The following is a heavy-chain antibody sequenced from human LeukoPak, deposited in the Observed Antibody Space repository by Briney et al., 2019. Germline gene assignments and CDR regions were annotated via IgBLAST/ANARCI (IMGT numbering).Heavy chain of an antibody. CDR3: AKGSSNWRDYYYFDY. V-gene: IGHV3-23*01. D-gene: IGHD6-13*01. CDR2: ISDSGGST. J-gene: IGHJ4*02. CDR1: GFTFSSYA. Sequence: GGSLRLSCAASGFTFSSYAVSWVRQAPGKGLAWVSAISDSGGSTQYADSVKGRFIISRDNSKNTLYLQMNSLRVEDTAVYYCAKGSSNWRDYYYFDYWGQGTLVTVPS.